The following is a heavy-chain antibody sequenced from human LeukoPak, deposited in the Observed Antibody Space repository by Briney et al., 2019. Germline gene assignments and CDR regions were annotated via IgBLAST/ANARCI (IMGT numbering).Heavy chain of an antibody. CDR2: INTNTGNP. CDR3: ARDDRYCSGGSCYSVLVVGKAYDY. CDR1: GYTFTSYA. V-gene: IGHV7-4-1*02. J-gene: IGHJ4*02. Sequence: ASVKVSCKASGYTFTSYAMNWVRQAPGQGLEWMGWINTNTGNPTYAQGFTGRFVFSLDTSVSTAYLQISSLKAEDTAVYYCARDDRYCSGGSCYSVLVVGKAYDYWGQGTLVTVSS. D-gene: IGHD2-15*01.